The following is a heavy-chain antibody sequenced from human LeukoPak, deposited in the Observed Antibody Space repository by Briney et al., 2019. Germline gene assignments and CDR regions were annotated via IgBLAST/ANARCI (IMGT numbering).Heavy chain of an antibody. CDR2: ISISTTTI. CDR3: ASWGEGALDN. D-gene: IGHD1-26*01. V-gene: IGHV3-48*01. J-gene: IGHJ4*02. CDR1: GFTFSSYA. Sequence: PGGSLRLSCAASGFTFSSYAMNWVRQAPGKGLEWISYISISTTTIYYANSVKGRFTISRDNAKKSLYLQMNSLRVEDTGVYYCASWGEGALDNWGQGTLVTVSS.